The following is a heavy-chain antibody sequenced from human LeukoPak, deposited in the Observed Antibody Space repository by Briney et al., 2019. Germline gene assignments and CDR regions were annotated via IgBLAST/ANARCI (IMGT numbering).Heavy chain of an antibody. J-gene: IGHJ4*02. Sequence: QTGGSLRLSCEASGFTFHNYAMHWVRQSPGKGLEWVSLITWDGGLTYYADFVQGRFTISRDNSHNSLYLQMDSLRTEDTALYYCVKTVGRAVAGSFDYWGQGTLVTVSS. CDR1: GFTFHNYA. V-gene: IGHV3-43D*03. CDR3: VKTVGRAVAGSFDY. D-gene: IGHD6-19*01. CDR2: ITWDGGLT.